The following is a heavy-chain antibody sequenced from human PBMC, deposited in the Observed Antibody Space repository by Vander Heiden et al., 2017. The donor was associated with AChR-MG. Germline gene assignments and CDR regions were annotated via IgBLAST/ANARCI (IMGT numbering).Heavy chain of an antibody. CDR2: IYYSGST. V-gene: IGHV4-31*03. Sequence: QVQLQESGPGLVKPSQTLSLTCTVSGCPIRSGGYYCTWIRQHLGKGLEWIGYIYYSGSTYYNPPLKSRVTISVDPSKNQFSLKLSSVTAADTAVYYCARVKGSADFWSVVYYFDYWGQGTLVTVSS. CDR3: ARVKGSADFWSVVYYFDY. CDR1: GCPIRSGGYY. J-gene: IGHJ4*02. D-gene: IGHD3-3*01.